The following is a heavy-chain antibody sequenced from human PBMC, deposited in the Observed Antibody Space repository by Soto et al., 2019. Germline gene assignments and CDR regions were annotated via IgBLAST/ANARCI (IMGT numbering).Heavy chain of an antibody. CDR1: GGSISTGDYY. CDR2: ISYSGST. J-gene: IGHJ4*02. V-gene: IGHV4-30-4*02. D-gene: IGHD3-22*01. Sequence: SDTLSLTCTVSGGSISTGDYYWNWIRQPPGKGLEWIGYISYSGSTYYNPSLKSRLTISVDTSKNHFSLRLSSVTAADTAVYYCASPPTNFYDTRGYFGIHYWGQGTLVTVSS. CDR3: ASPPTNFYDTRGYFGIHY.